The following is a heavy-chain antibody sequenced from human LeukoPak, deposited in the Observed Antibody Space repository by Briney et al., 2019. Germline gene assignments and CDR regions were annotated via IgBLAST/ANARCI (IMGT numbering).Heavy chain of an antibody. D-gene: IGHD5-24*01. CDR1: GGSSSSGSYY. Sequence: PSETLSLTSTVSGGSSSSGSYYWSWIRQPAGKGLEWIGRIYTSGSTNYNPSLKSRVTISVDTSKNQFSLKLSSVTAADTAVYYCARSYGYFDPWGQGTLVTVSS. J-gene: IGHJ5*02. CDR3: ARSYGYFDP. CDR2: IYTSGST. V-gene: IGHV4-61*02.